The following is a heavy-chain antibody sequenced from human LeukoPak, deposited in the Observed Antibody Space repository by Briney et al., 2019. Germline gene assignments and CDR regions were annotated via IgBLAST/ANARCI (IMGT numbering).Heavy chain of an antibody. CDR3: ARGVIAVAAPYYFDY. Sequence: SETLSLTCAVYGGSFSGYYWGWIRQPPGKGLEWIGEINHSGSANYNPSLKSRVTISVDTSKNQFSLKLSSVTAADTAVYYCARGVIAVAAPYYFDYWGQGTLVTVSS. D-gene: IGHD6-19*01. J-gene: IGHJ4*02. V-gene: IGHV4-34*01. CDR2: INHSGSA. CDR1: GGSFSGYY.